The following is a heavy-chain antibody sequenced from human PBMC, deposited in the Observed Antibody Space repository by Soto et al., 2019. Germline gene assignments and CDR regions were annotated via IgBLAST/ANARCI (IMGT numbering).Heavy chain of an antibody. D-gene: IGHD3-22*01. CDR3: ARAPRRYYYDSSGYYSNWFDP. CDR1: GYTFTSYA. CDR2: INAGNGNT. J-gene: IGHJ5*02. V-gene: IGHV1-3*01. Sequence: GASVKGSCKAAGYTFTSYAMHWVRQAPGQRLEWMGWINAGNGNTKYSQKFQGRVTITRDTSASTAYMELSSLRSEDTAVYYCARAPRRYYYDSSGYYSNWFDPWGQAPLLTLSS.